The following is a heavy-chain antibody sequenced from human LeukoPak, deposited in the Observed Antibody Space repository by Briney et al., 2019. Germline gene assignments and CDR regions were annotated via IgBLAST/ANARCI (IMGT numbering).Heavy chain of an antibody. D-gene: IGHD3-22*01. V-gene: IGHV1-69*05. CDR2: IIPIFGTA. CDR3: ARVADSSGYSRGYYFDY. J-gene: IGHJ4*02. CDR1: GGTFSSYA. Sequence: SVKVSCXASGGTFSSYAISWVRQAPGQGLEWMGRIIPIFGTANYAQKFQGRVTITTDESTSTAYMELSSLRSEDTAVYYCARVADSSGYSRGYYFDYWGQGTLVTVSS.